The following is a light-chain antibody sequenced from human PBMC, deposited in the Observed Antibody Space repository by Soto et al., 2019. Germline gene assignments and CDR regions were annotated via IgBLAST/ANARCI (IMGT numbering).Light chain of an antibody. V-gene: IGLV2-14*01. CDR2: EVS. CDR3: SSYTSGRDVYV. Sequence: SVLTQPASVSGSPGQSITISCTGTSSDVGSYHYVSWFQQHPGKAPKLIILEVSDRPSGVSTRFSGSKSGDTASLTISGLQADDEADYYCSSYTSGRDVYVFGGGTKVTVL. CDR1: SSDVGSYHY. J-gene: IGLJ1*01.